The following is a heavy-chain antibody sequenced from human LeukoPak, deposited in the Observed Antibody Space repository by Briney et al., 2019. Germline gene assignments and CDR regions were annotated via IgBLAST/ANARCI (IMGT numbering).Heavy chain of an antibody. Sequence: SVKVSCKASGGTFSSYAISWVRQAPGQGLEWMGRIIPILGIANYAQKFQGRVTITADKSTSTAYMELSSLRSEDTAVYYCARRAPGSYLDYWGQGTLVTVSS. J-gene: IGHJ4*02. CDR3: ARRAPGSYLDY. CDR2: IIPILGIA. CDR1: GGTFSSYA. D-gene: IGHD1-26*01. V-gene: IGHV1-69*04.